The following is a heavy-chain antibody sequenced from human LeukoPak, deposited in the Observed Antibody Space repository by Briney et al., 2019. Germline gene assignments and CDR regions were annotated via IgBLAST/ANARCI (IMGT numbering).Heavy chain of an antibody. D-gene: IGHD3-10*01. Sequence: PSETLSLTCAVYGGSFSGYYWSWIRQPPGKGLEWIGETNHSGSTNYNPSLKSRVTISVDTSKNQFSLKLSSVTAADTAVYYCARYRPHYYYGSGSHRRNWFDPWGQGTLVTVSS. J-gene: IGHJ5*02. CDR1: GGSFSGYY. V-gene: IGHV4-34*01. CDR3: ARYRPHYYYGSGSHRRNWFDP. CDR2: TNHSGST.